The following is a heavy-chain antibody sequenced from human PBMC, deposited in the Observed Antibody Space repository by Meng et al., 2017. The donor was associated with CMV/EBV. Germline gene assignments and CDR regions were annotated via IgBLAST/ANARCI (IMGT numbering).Heavy chain of an antibody. D-gene: IGHD3-3*01. V-gene: IGHV3-21*01. CDR2: ISSSSSYI. Sequence: GESLKISCAASGFTFSSYSMNWVRQAPGKGLEWVSSISSSSSYIYYADSVKGRFTISRDNAKNSLYLQMNSLRVEDTAVYYCARDPRFPGVWGQGTTVTVSS. J-gene: IGHJ6*02. CDR1: GFTFSSYS. CDR3: ARDPRFPGV.